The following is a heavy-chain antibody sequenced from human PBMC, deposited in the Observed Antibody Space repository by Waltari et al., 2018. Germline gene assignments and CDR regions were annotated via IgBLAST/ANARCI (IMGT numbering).Heavy chain of an antibody. CDR1: GGSISSSSYY. CDR2: IYYSGST. J-gene: IGHJ3*02. CDR3: ARPVAVAGRRGAFDI. D-gene: IGHD6-19*01. V-gene: IGHV4-39*01. Sequence: QLQLQESGPGLVKPSETLSLTCTVSGGSISSSSYYWGWIRQPPGKWLEWIGSIYYSGSTYYNPSLKSRVTISVDTSKTQFSLKLSSVTAADTAVYYCARPVAVAGRRGAFDIWGQGTMVTVSS.